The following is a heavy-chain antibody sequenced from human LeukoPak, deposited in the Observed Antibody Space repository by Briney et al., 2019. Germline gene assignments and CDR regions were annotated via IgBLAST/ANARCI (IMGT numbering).Heavy chain of an antibody. D-gene: IGHD2-15*01. CDR1: GFTFSNYA. V-gene: IGHV3-23*01. CDR3: AQYCIGGGCWSYYYYGMDV. CDR2: ISGSGGDT. Sequence: QSGGSLRLSCTASGFTFSNYAMNWVRQAPGRGLEWVATISGSGGDTYYADSVKGRFTISRDNSENTLFLLMNSLRAEDTAVYYCAQYCIGGGCWSYYYYGMDVWGQGTAVTVSS. J-gene: IGHJ6*02.